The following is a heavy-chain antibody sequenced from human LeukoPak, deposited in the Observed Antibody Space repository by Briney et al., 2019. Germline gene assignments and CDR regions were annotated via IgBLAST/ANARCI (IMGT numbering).Heavy chain of an antibody. CDR2: IYPGDSDT. Sequence: GESLKISCKGSGYSFTSYWIGWVRPMPGKGLEWMGIIYPGDSDTRYSPSFQGQVTISADKSISTAYLQWSSLKASDTAMYYCARGEHYYDSSGHDAFDIWGQGTMVTVSS. CDR3: ARGEHYYDSSGHDAFDI. D-gene: IGHD3-22*01. CDR1: GYSFTSYW. V-gene: IGHV5-51*01. J-gene: IGHJ3*02.